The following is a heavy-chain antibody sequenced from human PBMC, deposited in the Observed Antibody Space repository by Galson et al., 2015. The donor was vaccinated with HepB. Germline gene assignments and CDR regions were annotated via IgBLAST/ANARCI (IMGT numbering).Heavy chain of an antibody. D-gene: IGHD3-22*01. CDR2: INSDAGTT. CDR1: GFTFSNYW. J-gene: IGHJ3*02. Sequence: SLRLSCAASGFTFSNYWMHWVRQTPEKGLVWVSRINSDAGTTNYADSVKGRFTISRDNVKKMLYLQMNSLRAEDTAVYYCARDHHYYDSSGFGIWGQGTTVTVSS. CDR3: ARDHHYYDSSGFGI. V-gene: IGHV3-74*01.